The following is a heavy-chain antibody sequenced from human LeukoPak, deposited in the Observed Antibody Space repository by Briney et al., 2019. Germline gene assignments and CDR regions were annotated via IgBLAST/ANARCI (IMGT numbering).Heavy chain of an antibody. D-gene: IGHD7-27*01. CDR3: TRDRGSSTLGDY. CDR2: ISGSGGGT. Sequence: GGSLRLSCAASGFTFSSYAMSWVRQAPGKGLEWVSAISGSGGGTYYADSVKGRFTISRDNSNNTLYLQMNSLRAEDTAVYYCTRDRGSSTLGDYWGQGTLVTVSS. CDR1: GFTFSSYA. V-gene: IGHV3-23*01. J-gene: IGHJ4*02.